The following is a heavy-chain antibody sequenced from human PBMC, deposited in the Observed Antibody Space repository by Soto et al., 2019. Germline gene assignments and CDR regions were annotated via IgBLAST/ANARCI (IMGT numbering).Heavy chain of an antibody. CDR1: GFTFSSYA. CDR3: ARVWFGESLTPNWFDP. Sequence: GGSLRLSCAASGFTFSSYAMSWVRQAPGKGLEWVSAISGSGGSTYYADSVKGRFTISRDNSKNTLYLQMNSLRAEDTAVYYCARVWFGESLTPNWFDPWGQGTLVTVSS. CDR2: ISGSGGST. J-gene: IGHJ5*02. D-gene: IGHD3-10*01. V-gene: IGHV3-23*01.